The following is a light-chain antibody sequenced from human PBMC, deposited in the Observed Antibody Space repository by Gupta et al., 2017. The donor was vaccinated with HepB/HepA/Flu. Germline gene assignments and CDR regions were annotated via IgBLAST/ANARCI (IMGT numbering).Light chain of an antibody. V-gene: IGKV3-20*01. J-gene: IGKJ2*04. CDR1: QSVSSSY. CDR3: QQYGSAPCS. Sequence: DIVLTQSPGTLSLSPGESATLSCRASQSVSSSYLAWYQQKPGQAPRLLIYGASSRATGIPDRFSGSGSGTDFTLTSSRLEPEDFAVYYCQQYGSAPCSFGQGTKLEI. CDR2: GAS.